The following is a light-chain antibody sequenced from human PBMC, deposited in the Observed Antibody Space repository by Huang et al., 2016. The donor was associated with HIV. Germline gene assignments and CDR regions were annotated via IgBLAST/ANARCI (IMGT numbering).Light chain of an antibody. J-gene: IGKJ2*01. Sequence: DIVMTQTPLSLSVTPGQPASISCKSSQSLLHSDGKSYLYCYLQKPGQPPQLLIYEGSNRFSGVPDRFSGSGSGTDFTVKISRVEAEDVGVYYCMHSTQHPYTFGHGTKLEIK. V-gene: IGKV2D-29*01. CDR3: MHSTQHPYT. CDR2: EGS. CDR1: QSLLHSDGKSY.